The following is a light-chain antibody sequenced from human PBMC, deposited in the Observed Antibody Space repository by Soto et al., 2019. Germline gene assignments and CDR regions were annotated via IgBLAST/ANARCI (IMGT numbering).Light chain of an antibody. Sequence: QSVLTHPPSVSAAPGQKFTIACSGSSSNIGGNSVSWYQQLPGTAPKLLIYDDNKRPSGIPDRFSGSKSGTSATLGITGFQTGDEADYYCGSWDSSLGAYVFGTGTKVTVL. V-gene: IGLV1-51*01. J-gene: IGLJ1*01. CDR1: SSNIGGNS. CDR2: DDN. CDR3: GSWDSSLGAYV.